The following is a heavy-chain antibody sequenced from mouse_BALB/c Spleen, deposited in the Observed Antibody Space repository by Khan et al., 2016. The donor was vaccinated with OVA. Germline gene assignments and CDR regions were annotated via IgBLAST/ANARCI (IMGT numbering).Heavy chain of an antibody. CDR3: ARGFYGGPFIY. D-gene: IGHD1-1*02. CDR1: GFTFSDYY. CDR2: ISDGGSYT. V-gene: IGHV5-4*02. Sequence: EVELVESGGGLVKPGGSLKLSCAASGFTFSDYYMYWVRQTPEKRLEWVATISDGGSYTYFPDSVKGRFTFSRDDVKNNLYLQMSSLKSEDSAMYYCARGFYGGPFIYWGQGTLVTVSA. J-gene: IGHJ3*01.